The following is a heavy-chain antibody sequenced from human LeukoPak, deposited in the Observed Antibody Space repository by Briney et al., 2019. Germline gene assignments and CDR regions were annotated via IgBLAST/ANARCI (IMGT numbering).Heavy chain of an antibody. Sequence: SETLSLTCTVSGGSISSGGYYWSWIRQHPGKGLEWIGYIYYSGSTYYSPSLKSRVTISVDTSKNQFSLKLSSVTAADTAVYYCAAFRGSYDILTGYSGDDAFDIWGQGTMVTVSS. CDR2: IYYSGST. J-gene: IGHJ3*02. V-gene: IGHV4-31*03. CDR1: GGSISSGGYY. CDR3: AAFRGSYDILTGYSGDDAFDI. D-gene: IGHD3-9*01.